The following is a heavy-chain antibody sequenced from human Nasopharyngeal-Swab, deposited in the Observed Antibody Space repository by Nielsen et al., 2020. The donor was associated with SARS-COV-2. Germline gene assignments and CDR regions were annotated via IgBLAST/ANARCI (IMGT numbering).Heavy chain of an antibody. J-gene: IGHJ4*02. CDR1: GFTFSSYG. D-gene: IGHD1-7*01. Sequence: GGSLRLSCAASGFTFSSYGMHWVRQAPGKGLEWVAVISYDGSNKYYAASVKGGFTISRDNSKNTLYLQMTSLRAEDTAVYYCARGENLMLDWNYLPPVDYWGQGTLVTVSS. CDR3: ARGENLMLDWNYLPPVDY. V-gene: IGHV3-30*03. CDR2: ISYDGSNK.